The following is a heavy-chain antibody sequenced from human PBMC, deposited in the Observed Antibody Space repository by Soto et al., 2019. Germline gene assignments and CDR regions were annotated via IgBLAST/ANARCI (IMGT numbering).Heavy chain of an antibody. CDR1: GYTFTSYY. Sequence: ASVKVSCKASGYTFTSYYMHWVRQAPGQGLEWMGIINPSGGSTSYAQKFQGRVTMTRDTSTSTVYMELSSLRSEDTAVYYCARVLPSYPLWFGELTPFYYYYGMDVWGQGTTVTVSS. CDR3: ARVLPSYPLWFGELTPFYYYYGMDV. J-gene: IGHJ6*02. CDR2: INPSGGST. D-gene: IGHD3-10*01. V-gene: IGHV1-46*01.